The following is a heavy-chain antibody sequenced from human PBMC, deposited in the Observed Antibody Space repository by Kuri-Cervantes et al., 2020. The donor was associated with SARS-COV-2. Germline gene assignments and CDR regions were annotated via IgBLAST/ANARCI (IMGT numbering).Heavy chain of an antibody. D-gene: IGHD6-19*01. CDR3: ARGRAGVAGRYDY. CDR1: GGSFSGYY. Sequence: RAVHGGSFSGYYWSWVRQPPGKGLEWSGEINHSGSTNYNPSLKSRVSVSVDASKNQFSLKLSSVTAADTAVYYYARGRAGVAGRYDYWGQGTLVTVSS. CDR2: INHSGST. V-gene: IGHV4-34*01. J-gene: IGHJ4*02.